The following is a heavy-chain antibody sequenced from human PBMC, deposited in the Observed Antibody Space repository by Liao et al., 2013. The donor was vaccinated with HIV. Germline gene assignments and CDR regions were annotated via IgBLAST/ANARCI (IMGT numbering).Heavy chain of an antibody. D-gene: IGHD6-19*01. J-gene: IGHJ4*02. CDR3: ARGEAVAGRVGFDY. V-gene: IGHV4-39*06. CDR1: GGSISATSFH. CDR2: IYYSGST. Sequence: RLQLQESGPGLVKPSETLSLNCTVSGGSISATSFHWGWVRQPPGKGLEWIGTIYYSGSTYYNPSLKSRVTISLDTSKNQLSLKVTSVTAADTAVYYCARGEAVAGRVGFDYWGQGTLVTVSS.